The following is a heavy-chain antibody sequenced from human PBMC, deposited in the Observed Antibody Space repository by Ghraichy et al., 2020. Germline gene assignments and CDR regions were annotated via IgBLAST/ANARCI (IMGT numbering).Heavy chain of an antibody. V-gene: IGHV4-34*01. J-gene: IGHJ6*02. CDR1: GGSFSGYY. CDR3: ARRGLVGNLLSYYYYYGMDV. D-gene: IGHD3-10*01. Sequence: SETLSLTCAVYGGSFSGYYWSWIRQPPGKGLEWIGEINHSGSTNYNPSLKSRVTISVDTSKNQFSLKLSSVTAADTAVYYCARRGLVGNLLSYYYYYGMDVWGQGTTVTVSS. CDR2: INHSGST.